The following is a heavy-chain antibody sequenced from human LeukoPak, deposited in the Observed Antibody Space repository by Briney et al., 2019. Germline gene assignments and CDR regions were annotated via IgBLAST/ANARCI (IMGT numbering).Heavy chain of an antibody. CDR2: ISSSGSTK. Sequence: GGSLRLSCAASGFTFSSYEMNWVRQAPGKGLEWVSYISSSGSTKYYADSVKGRFNISRDTAKNSLFLQMNSLRAEDTAVYYCAREDIAVAGSFDYWGQGTLVTVSS. CDR1: GFTFSSYE. CDR3: AREDIAVAGSFDY. D-gene: IGHD6-19*01. V-gene: IGHV3-48*03. J-gene: IGHJ4*02.